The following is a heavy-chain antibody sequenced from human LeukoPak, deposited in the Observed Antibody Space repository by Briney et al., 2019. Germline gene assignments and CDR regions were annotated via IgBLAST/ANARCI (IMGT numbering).Heavy chain of an antibody. J-gene: IGHJ4*02. V-gene: IGHV3-23*01. CDR3: AKTTYYDYVWGSYRYLGYPDY. CDR2: ISGSGGST. D-gene: IGHD3-16*02. Sequence: GGSLRLSCAASGFTFSSYAMGWVRQAPGKGLEWVSAISGSGGSTYYADSVKGRFTISRDNSKNTLYLQMNSLRAEDTAVYYCAKTTYYDYVWGSYRYLGYPDYWGQGTLVTVSS. CDR1: GFTFSSYA.